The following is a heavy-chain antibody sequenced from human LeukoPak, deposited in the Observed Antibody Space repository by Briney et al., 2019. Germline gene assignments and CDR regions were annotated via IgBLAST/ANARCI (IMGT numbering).Heavy chain of an antibody. V-gene: IGHV4-34*01. D-gene: IGHD6-13*01. CDR1: GGSFSGYY. Sequence: SETLSLTCAVSGGSFSGYYWSWIRQSPGKGLEWIGEINHSGSTNYNPSLKSRVTMSVDTSKNQFSLKLSSVTAADTAVYYCARDLDDSSSWYGIHYFDYWGQGTLVTVSS. J-gene: IGHJ4*02. CDR2: INHSGST. CDR3: ARDLDDSSSWYGIHYFDY.